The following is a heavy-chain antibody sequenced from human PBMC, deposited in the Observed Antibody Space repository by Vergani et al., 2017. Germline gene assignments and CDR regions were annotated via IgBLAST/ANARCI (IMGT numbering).Heavy chain of an antibody. CDR3: ARGYSSGWLDY. CDR1: GGSFSGYY. J-gene: IGHJ4*02. D-gene: IGHD6-19*01. Sequence: QVQLQQWGAGLLKPSETLSLTCAVYGGSFSGYYWGWIRQPPGKGLEWIGEINHSGSTNYNPSLKRRVTISVDTSKNQFSLKLSSVTAADTAVYYCARGYSSGWLDYWGQGTLVTVSS. V-gene: IGHV4-34*01. CDR2: INHSGST.